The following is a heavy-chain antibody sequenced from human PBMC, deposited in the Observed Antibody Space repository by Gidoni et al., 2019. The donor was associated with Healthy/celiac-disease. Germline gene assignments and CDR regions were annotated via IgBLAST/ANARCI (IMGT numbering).Heavy chain of an antibody. V-gene: IGHV4-59*01. J-gene: IGHJ5*02. D-gene: IGHD6-19*01. CDR2: IYYSGST. CDR3: ARERSEQWLHWFDP. CDR1: GGSISSYY. Sequence: QVQLQESGPGLVKPSETLSLTCTVSGGSISSYYWSWIRQPPGKGLEWFGYIYYSGSTNYNPSLKSRVTISVDTSKNQFSLKLSSVTAADTAVYYCARERSEQWLHWFDPWGQGTLVTVSS.